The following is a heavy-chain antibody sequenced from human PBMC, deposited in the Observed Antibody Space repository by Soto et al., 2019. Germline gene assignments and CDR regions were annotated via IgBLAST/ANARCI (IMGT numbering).Heavy chain of an antibody. V-gene: IGHV1-69*01. D-gene: IGHD3-3*01. CDR1: GGTFSSYA. J-gene: IGHJ4*02. Sequence: QVQLVQSGAEVKKPGSSVKVSCKASGGTFSSYAISWVRQAPGQGLEWMGGIIPIFGTANYAQKFQGRVTITADESTSTAYMELSSLRSEDTAVYYCALQPRNGRFLEWLLPQGAPDYWGQGTLVTVSS. CDR2: IIPIFGTA. CDR3: ALQPRNGRFLEWLLPQGAPDY.